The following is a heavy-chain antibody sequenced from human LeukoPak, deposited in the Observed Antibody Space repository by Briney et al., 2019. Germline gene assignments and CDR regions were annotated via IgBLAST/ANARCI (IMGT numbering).Heavy chain of an antibody. CDR1: EYTFAHYY. V-gene: IGHV1-46*01. J-gene: IGHJ4*02. CDR2: INPSGGST. D-gene: IGHD5-18*01. CDR3: ARAVGSYGLDY. Sequence: ASVKVSCKASEYTFAHYYIHWVRQAPGQGLEWMGIINPSGGSTSYAQKFQGRVTMTRDTSTSTVYMELSSLRSEDTAVYYCARAVGSYGLDYWGQGTLVTVSS.